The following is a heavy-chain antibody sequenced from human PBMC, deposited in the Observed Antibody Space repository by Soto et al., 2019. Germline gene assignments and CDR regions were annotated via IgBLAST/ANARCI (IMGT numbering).Heavy chain of an antibody. J-gene: IGHJ4*02. CDR1: GFTFSSYG. CDR3: ARAKSGIAAAGTFDY. CDR2: IWYDGSNK. Sequence: GGSLRLSCAASGFTFSSYGMHWVRQAPGKGLEWVAVIWYDGSNKYYADSVKGRFTISRDNSKNTLYLQMNSLRAEDTAVCYCARAKSGIAAAGTFDYWGQGTLVTVSS. D-gene: IGHD6-13*01. V-gene: IGHV3-33*01.